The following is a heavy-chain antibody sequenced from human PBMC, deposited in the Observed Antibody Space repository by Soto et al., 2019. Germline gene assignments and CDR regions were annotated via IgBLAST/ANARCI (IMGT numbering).Heavy chain of an antibody. J-gene: IGHJ6*02. CDR1: GFTFSDHY. CDR3: SREPRLMDV. CDR2: ISGSGNSV. Sequence: QVHLVESGGGLVKPGGSLRVSCAASGFTFSDHYMTWIRQAPGKGLESVAYISGSGNSVNYEVSVKGRFTISRDNAKNSLYLQMNSLRADDTAIYYCSREPRLMDVWGQGTTVTVSS. V-gene: IGHV3-11*01. D-gene: IGHD3-22*01.